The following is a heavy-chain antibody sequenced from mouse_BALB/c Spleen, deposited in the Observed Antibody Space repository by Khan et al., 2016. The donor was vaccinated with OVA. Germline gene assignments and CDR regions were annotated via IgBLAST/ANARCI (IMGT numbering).Heavy chain of an antibody. J-gene: IGHJ2*01. CDR1: GYSFTGYF. Sequence: VQLKQSGPELVRPGASVKISCKASGYSFTGYFMNWVMRSHGKSLEWIGRINPHIGETFYNQRFKDKATLTVDESSNTAHMELRSLASEDSAVYYCTRIYRSDFDYWGQGTTLTVSS. CDR2: INPHIGET. CDR3: TRIYRSDFDY. D-gene: IGHD1-1*01. V-gene: IGHV1-20*02.